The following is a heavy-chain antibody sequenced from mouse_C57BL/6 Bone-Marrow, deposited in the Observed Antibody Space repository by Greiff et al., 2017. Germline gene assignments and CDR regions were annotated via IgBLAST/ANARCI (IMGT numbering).Heavy chain of an antibody. D-gene: IGHD2-1*01. V-gene: IGHV5-4*03. J-gene: IGHJ3*01. CDR1: GFTFSSYA. Sequence: EVKLMESGGGLVKPGGSLKLSCAASGFTFSSYAMSWVRQTPEKRLEWVATISDGGSYTYYPDNVKGRFTISRDNAKNNLYLQMSHLKSEDTAMYYCARRGPFYFAFAYWGQGTLVTVSA. CDR2: ISDGGSYT. CDR3: ARRGPFYFAFAY.